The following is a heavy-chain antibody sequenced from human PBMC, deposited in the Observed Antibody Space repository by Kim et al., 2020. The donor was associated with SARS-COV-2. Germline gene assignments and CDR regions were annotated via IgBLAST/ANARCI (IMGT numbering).Heavy chain of an antibody. J-gene: IGHJ4*02. V-gene: IGHV3-7*03. Sequence: GGSLRLSCGVYGFTFRSYWMSWVRQAPGKGLEWVANIKEDGSGKQYVDSVKGRFTISRDNARNSLYLQMNSLRADDTAVYYCARDGILSYTSSWDYWGPGSRVTVSS. CDR1: GFTFRSYW. CDR3: ARDGILSYTSSWDY. D-gene: IGHD6-13*01. CDR2: IKEDGSGK.